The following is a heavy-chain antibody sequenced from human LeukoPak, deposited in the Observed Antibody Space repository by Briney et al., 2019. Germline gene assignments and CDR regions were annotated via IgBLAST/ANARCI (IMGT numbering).Heavy chain of an antibody. J-gene: IGHJ5*02. CDR3: VRERFNNDYEA. CDR2: IYSDDAT. Sequence: PGGSLRLSCGASSFTFSSYVMSWVRQAPGEGLEWISTIYSDDATNYGDSVKGRFTISRDNSRNTLDLQMNSLRVEDTAVYYCVRERFNNDYEAWGQGILVTVSS. V-gene: IGHV3-23*01. CDR1: SFTFSSYV. D-gene: IGHD3-22*01.